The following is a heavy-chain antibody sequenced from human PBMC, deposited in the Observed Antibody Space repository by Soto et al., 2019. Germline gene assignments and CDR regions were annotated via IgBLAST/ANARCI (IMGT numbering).Heavy chain of an antibody. Sequence: QVQLVQSGAEVKKPGSSVKVSCKASGGTFSSYDISWVRQAPGQGLEWMGGIIPSFGTANYAQKFQGRVTSTADESKSTAYMELSSMRSEDTAVYYCASFMGSGSDRDYWGQGTLVTVSS. CDR1: GGTFSSYD. CDR3: ASFMGSGSDRDY. CDR2: IIPSFGTA. J-gene: IGHJ4*02. V-gene: IGHV1-69*01. D-gene: IGHD3-10*01.